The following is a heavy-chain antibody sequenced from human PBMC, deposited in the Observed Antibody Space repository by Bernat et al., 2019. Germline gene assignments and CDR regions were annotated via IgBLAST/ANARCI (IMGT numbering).Heavy chain of an antibody. V-gene: IGHV4-30-4*01. D-gene: IGHD3-22*01. CDR1: GGSISSGDYY. Sequence: QVQLQESGPGLVKPSQTLSLTCTVSGGSISSGDYYWSWIRQPPGKGLEWIGYIYYSGSTYYNPSLKSRVTISVDTSKNQFSLKLSSVTAADTAVYYCARVHVSSGYYGWFDPWGQGTLVTVSS. CDR2: IYYSGST. J-gene: IGHJ5*02. CDR3: ARVHVSSGYYGWFDP.